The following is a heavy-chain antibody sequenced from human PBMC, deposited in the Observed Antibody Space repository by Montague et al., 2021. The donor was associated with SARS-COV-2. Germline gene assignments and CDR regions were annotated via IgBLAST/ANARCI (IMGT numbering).Heavy chain of an antibody. J-gene: IGHJ4*02. D-gene: IGHD6-13*01. V-gene: IGHV4-4*07. CDR1: GDSISYLY. CDR2: VSASGST. Sequence: TLSLTCTVSGDSISYLYWSWIRQPAGKGLEWIGRVSASGSTNYNPSLNSRVTMSVDTSKKQFSLRLSPVTAADTAVYYCARDVVAAPGTFDYWGQGTLVTVSS. CDR3: ARDVVAAPGTFDY.